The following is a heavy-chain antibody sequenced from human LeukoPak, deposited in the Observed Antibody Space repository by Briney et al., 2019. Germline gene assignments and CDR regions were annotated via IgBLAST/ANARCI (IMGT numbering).Heavy chain of an antibody. V-gene: IGHV3-21*01. CDR3: ARDPDGWDAFDI. Sequence: PGGSLRLSCAASGFTFSSYSMNWVRQAPGKGLEWVSSISGSSSYIYYADSVKGRFTISRDNAKNSLYLQMNSLRAEDTAVYYCARDPDGWDAFDIWGQGTMVTVSS. CDR2: ISGSSSYI. J-gene: IGHJ3*02. D-gene: IGHD2-15*01. CDR1: GFTFSSYS.